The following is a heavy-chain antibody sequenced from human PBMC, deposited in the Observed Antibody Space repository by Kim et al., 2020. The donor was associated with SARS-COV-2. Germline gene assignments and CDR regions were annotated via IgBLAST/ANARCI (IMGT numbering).Heavy chain of an antibody. D-gene: IGHD6-19*01. J-gene: IGHJ4*02. CDR3: AKLGNAIAVECY. Sequence: YYADTVKCRFTITRDNSKNKLYRQMNSQRAEDTAVYYCAKLGNAIAVECYWGQGTLVTVSS. V-gene: IGHV3-23*01.